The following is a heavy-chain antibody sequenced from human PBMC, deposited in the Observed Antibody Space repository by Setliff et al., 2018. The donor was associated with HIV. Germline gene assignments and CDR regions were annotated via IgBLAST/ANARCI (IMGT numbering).Heavy chain of an antibody. Sequence: TSETLSLTCAVSGYSISDGYYWGWIRQPPGKGLEWIASIRSSGDTYYNPSLQSRVIISVDTSNNQISLKLTSVTAADTAVYYCTIPASSLAPNWGRGTQVTVSS. CDR3: TIPASSLAPN. CDR2: IRSSGDT. CDR1: GYSISDGYY. J-gene: IGHJ4*02. V-gene: IGHV4-38-2*01.